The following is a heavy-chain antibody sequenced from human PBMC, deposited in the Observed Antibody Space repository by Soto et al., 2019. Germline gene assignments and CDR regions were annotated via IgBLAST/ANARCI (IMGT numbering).Heavy chain of an antibody. D-gene: IGHD5-12*01. CDR3: AREAPAYSGYDGDFDY. V-gene: IGHV4-30-4*01. J-gene: IGHJ4*02. CDR2: IYYSGST. CDR1: GGSISSGDYY. Sequence: SETLSLTCTVSGGSISSGDYYWSWIRQPPGKGLEWIGHIYYSGSTYYNPSLKSRVTISVDTSKNQFSLKLSSVTAADTAVYYCAREAPAYSGYDGDFDYWGQGTLVTVSS.